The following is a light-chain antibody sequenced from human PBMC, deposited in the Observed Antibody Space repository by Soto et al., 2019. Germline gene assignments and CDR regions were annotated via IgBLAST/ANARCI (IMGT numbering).Light chain of an antibody. J-gene: IGLJ1*01. Sequence: QSALTQPASVSGSPGQSIAISCTGTSSDVGAYNYVSWYQQHPGKAPKLIIYDVSNRPSGISTRFSGSKSGNTASLTISGLQAEDEADYHRSSYTTSTTYVFGTATKITVL. CDR3: SSYTTSTTYV. V-gene: IGLV2-14*03. CDR1: SSDVGAYNY. CDR2: DVS.